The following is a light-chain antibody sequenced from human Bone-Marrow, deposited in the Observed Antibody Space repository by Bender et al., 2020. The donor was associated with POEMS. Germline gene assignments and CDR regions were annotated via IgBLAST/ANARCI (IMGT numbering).Light chain of an antibody. V-gene: IGLV2-14*02. CDR1: SSDVGSYNL. Sequence: QSALTQPASVSGSPGQSIIISCTGTSSDVGSYNLVSWYQQHPGKVPKLIIYEGTKRPSGTSNRFSASKSGNTASLTISGLQGDDEADYYCSSYTSSSTLIFGGGTKLTVL. CDR3: SSYTSSSTLI. J-gene: IGLJ2*01. CDR2: EGT.